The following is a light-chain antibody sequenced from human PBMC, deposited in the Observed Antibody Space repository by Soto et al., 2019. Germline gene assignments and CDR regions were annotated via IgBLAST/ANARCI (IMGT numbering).Light chain of an antibody. J-gene: IGKJ1*01. Sequence: EIVMTPSPTSLSLSPGERAILSCRASQTVGRNLAWYQQKPGQAPRLLIHTASTRATGIPARFSGSGSGTEFTLTISSLQSEDFAVYYCQQYNNWPPWTFGQGTKVDI. CDR3: QQYNNWPPWT. CDR1: QTVGRN. V-gene: IGKV3-15*01. CDR2: TAS.